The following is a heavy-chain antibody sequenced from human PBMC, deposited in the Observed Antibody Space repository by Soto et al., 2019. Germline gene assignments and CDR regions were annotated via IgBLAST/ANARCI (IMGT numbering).Heavy chain of an antibody. CDR3: ARVAVAGTLRLRLFWFDP. CDR2: MNPNSGNT. D-gene: IGHD6-19*01. Sequence: ASVKVSCKASGYTFTSYDINWVRQATGQGLGWMGWMNPNSGNTGCAQKFQGRVTMTRNTSISTAYMELSSLRSEDTAVYYCARVAVAGTLRLRLFWFDPWGQGTLVTVSS. V-gene: IGHV1-8*01. CDR1: GYTFTSYD. J-gene: IGHJ5*02.